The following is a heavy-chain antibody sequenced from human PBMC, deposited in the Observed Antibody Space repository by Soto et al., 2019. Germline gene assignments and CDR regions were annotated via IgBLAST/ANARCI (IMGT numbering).Heavy chain of an antibody. CDR2: IYKSGIT. Sequence: QVQLQESGPGLVKASGTLSLTCAVSGASFTTGHWWTWVRQSPGKGLEWVGEIYKSGITNYNPSPSSRIAISIDKSKHQFSLKLTSVAAADTALYYCARGCSFAGSPRDDRIYFYYGLAVWGQETTVTIS. J-gene: IGHJ6*02. D-gene: IGHD6-13*01. CDR1: GASFTTGHW. CDR3: ARGCSFAGSPRDDRIYFYYGLAV. V-gene: IGHV4-4*02.